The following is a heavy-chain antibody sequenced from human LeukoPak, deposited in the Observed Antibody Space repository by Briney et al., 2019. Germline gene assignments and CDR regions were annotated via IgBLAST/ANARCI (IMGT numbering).Heavy chain of an antibody. CDR2: IIPIFGTA. CDR3: ARDPDSKNWFDP. Sequence: SVKVSCKASGGTFSSYAISWVRQAPGQGLEWMGGIIPIFGTANYAQKFHGRVTITADESTSTAYMELSSLRSEDTAVYYCARDPDSKNWFDPWAREPWSPSPQ. V-gene: IGHV1-69*13. J-gene: IGHJ5*02. CDR1: GGTFSSYA.